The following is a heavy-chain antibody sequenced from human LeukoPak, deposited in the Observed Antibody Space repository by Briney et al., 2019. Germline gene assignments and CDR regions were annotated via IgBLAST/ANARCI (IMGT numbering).Heavy chain of an antibody. V-gene: IGHV1-69*13. CDR2: IIPILGTA. Sequence: SVKVSCKASGGTFSSYAISWVRQAPGQGLEWMGGIIPILGTANYAQKFQGRVTITADESTSTAYMELSSLRSEDTAVYYCARGHRSSTSHFDYWGQGTLVTVSS. J-gene: IGHJ4*02. CDR3: ARGHRSSTSHFDY. CDR1: GGTFSSYA. D-gene: IGHD2-2*01.